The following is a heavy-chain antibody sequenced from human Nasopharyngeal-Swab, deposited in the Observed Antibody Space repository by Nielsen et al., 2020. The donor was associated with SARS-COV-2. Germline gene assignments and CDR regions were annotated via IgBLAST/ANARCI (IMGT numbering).Heavy chain of an antibody. V-gene: IGHV2-5*01. D-gene: IGHD4-11*01. J-gene: IGHJ4*02. CDR2: LYCHGVQ. Sequence: SGPTLVKPTQTLTLSCTFFGFSVSTSGVVMGWVRQPPGKALEWLAFLYCHGVQRYSPSLRNRLTITTDSSKNQVILTMTDMDPEDTATYFCVHQSTDTSVDYWGQGTLVTVSS. CDR1: GFSVSTSGVV. CDR3: VHQSTDTSVDY.